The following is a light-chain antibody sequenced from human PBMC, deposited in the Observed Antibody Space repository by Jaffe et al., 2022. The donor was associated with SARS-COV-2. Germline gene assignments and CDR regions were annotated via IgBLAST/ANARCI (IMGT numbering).Light chain of an antibody. Sequence: QSVLTQAPSVSGAPGQRVTISCTGSSSNIGAGYDVHWYQQLPGTAPKLLIYNNNNRPSGVPDRFSGSKSGTSASLAITGLQAEDEADYYCQSYDSTLSGFWVFGGGTKLTVL. CDR2: NNN. CDR1: SSNIGAGYD. CDR3: QSYDSTLSGFWV. V-gene: IGLV1-40*01. J-gene: IGLJ3*02.